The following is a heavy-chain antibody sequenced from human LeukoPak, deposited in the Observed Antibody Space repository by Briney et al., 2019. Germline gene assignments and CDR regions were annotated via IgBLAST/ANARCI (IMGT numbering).Heavy chain of an antibody. CDR3: ARDSLGFDY. J-gene: IGHJ4*02. CDR2: IWYEASNK. D-gene: IGHD7-27*01. CDR1: GFTFSSYA. V-gene: IGHV3-33*01. Sequence: GGSLRLSCAASGFTFSSYAMHWVRQAPGKGLEWVAVIWYEASNKYYADSVKARFTISRDNSKNTLYLEMNSLRAEDTAVYYCARDSLGFDYWGQGTLVTVSS.